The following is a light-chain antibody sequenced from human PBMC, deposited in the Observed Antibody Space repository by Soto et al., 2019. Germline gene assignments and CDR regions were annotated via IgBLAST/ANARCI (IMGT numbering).Light chain of an antibody. CDR2: DAS. CDR1: RSISSW. V-gene: IGKV1-5*01. J-gene: IGKJ2*01. CDR3: QQYNRYPPT. Sequence: DIQMTQSPSTLSASVGDRVTITCRASRSISSWLAWYQQKPGKAPKLLIYDASSLESGVPSRFSGSGSGTEFTLTISSLQPDDFATYYCQQYNRYPPTFGQGTKLEIK.